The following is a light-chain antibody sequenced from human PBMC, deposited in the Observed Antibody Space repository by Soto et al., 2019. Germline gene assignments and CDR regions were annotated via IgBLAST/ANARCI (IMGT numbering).Light chain of an antibody. CDR1: QTVNNHY. CDR3: QQYSDLPMT. CDR2: GAS. V-gene: IGKV3-20*01. J-gene: IGKJ5*01. Sequence: DIFLTQSPASLSSSPGERSILSCRARQTVNNHYLAWCQQKPGQAPRLLLYGASRSAADIPDRFSGSPSGTDFTLTISRLEPEDFAVYFCQQYSDLPMTFGQGTRLEIK.